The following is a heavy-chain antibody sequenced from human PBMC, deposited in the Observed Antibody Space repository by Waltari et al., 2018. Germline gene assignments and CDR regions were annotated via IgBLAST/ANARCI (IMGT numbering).Heavy chain of an antibody. J-gene: IGHJ4*02. CDR1: GGSFSGYY. CDR2: IYTDGTA. V-gene: IGHV3-53*01. Sequence: VQLQQWGAGLLKPSETLSLTCAVYGGSFSGYYWSWIRQAPGKGLEWVSLIYTDGTAYYADSVKGRFTISRDNSKNTLNLQMNSLRAEDTAVYYCTREDQGQPGGYWGQGTLVTVSS. CDR3: TREDQGQPGGY. D-gene: IGHD2-2*01.